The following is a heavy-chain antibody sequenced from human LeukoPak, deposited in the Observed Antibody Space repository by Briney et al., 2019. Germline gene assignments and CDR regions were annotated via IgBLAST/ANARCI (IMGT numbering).Heavy chain of an antibody. D-gene: IGHD3-10*01. CDR2: ISSSSSYI. V-gene: IGHV3-21*01. CDR3: ARVRRPTHYYGSGSYYV. J-gene: IGHJ4*02. CDR1: GFTFSSYS. Sequence: GGSLRLSCAASGFTFSSYSMNWVRQAPGKGLEWVSSISSSSSYIYYADSVEGRFTISRDNAKNSLYLQMNSLRAEDTAVYYCARVRRPTHYYGSGSYYVWGQGTLVTVSS.